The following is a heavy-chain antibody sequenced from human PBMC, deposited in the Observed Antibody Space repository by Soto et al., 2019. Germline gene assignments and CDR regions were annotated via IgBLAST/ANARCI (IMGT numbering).Heavy chain of an antibody. CDR1: GFTFSSYG. J-gene: IGHJ6*02. Sequence: GGSLRLSCAASGFTFSSYGMHWVRQAPGKGLEWVAVISYDGSNKYYADSVKGRFTISRDNSKNTLYLQMNSLRAEDTAVYYCAKDLGVSGYYYSDYYYGMDVWGQGTTVTVSS. D-gene: IGHD3-22*01. CDR3: AKDLGVSGYYYSDYYYGMDV. V-gene: IGHV3-30*18. CDR2: ISYDGSNK.